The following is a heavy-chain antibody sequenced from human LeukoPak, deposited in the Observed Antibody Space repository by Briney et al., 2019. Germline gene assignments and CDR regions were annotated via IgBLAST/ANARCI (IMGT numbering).Heavy chain of an antibody. CDR2: INHNGNVN. CDR1: GFTFSSYW. CDR3: AREEAFDI. V-gene: IGHV3-7*03. J-gene: IGHJ3*02. Sequence: PGGSLRLSCAASGFTFSSYWMNWARQAPGKGLEWVASINHNGNVNYYVDSVKGRFTISRDNAKNSLYLQMNSLRAEDTAVYYCAREEAFDIWGQGTMVTVSS.